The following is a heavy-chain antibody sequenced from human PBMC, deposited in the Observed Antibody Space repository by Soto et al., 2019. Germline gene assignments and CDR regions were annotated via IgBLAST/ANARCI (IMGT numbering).Heavy chain of an antibody. Sequence: QVQLVQSGAEVKKPGSSVKVSCKASGGTFSSYTISWVRQAPGQGLEWMGRIIPILGIANYAQKFQGRVTITADKSTSTAYMELSSLRSEDTAVYYCARDHPLYDSSGYCHGWFDPWGKGTLVTVSS. J-gene: IGHJ5*02. CDR2: IIPILGIA. CDR1: GGTFSSYT. D-gene: IGHD3-22*01. CDR3: ARDHPLYDSSGYCHGWFDP. V-gene: IGHV1-69*08.